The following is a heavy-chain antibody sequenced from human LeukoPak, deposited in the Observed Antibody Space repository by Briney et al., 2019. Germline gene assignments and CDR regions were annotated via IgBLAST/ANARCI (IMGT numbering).Heavy chain of an antibody. CDR1: GFTFSSYA. D-gene: IGHD2-21*02. Sequence: PGGSLRLSCAASGFTFSSYAMHWVRQAPGKGLEWVAVISYDGSNKYYADSVKGRFTISRDNSKNTLYLQMNSLRAEDTAVYYCAKVLTAYCGGDCYSSFDYWGQGTLVTVSS. J-gene: IGHJ4*02. CDR2: ISYDGSNK. CDR3: AKVLTAYCGGDCYSSFDY. V-gene: IGHV3-30-3*01.